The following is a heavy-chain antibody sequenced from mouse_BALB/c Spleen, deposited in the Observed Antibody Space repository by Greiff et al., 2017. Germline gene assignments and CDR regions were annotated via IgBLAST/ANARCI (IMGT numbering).Heavy chain of an antibody. V-gene: IGHV2-2*02. J-gene: IGHJ1*01. Sequence: VQLQQSGPGLVQPSQSLSITCTVSGFSLTSYGVHWVRQSPGKGLEWLGVIWSGGSTDYNAAFISRLSISKDNSKSQVFFKMNSLQANDTAIYYCARGGMITFYWYFDVWGAGTTVTVSS. CDR2: IWSGGST. CDR1: GFSLTSYG. D-gene: IGHD2-4*01. CDR3: ARGGMITFYWYFDV.